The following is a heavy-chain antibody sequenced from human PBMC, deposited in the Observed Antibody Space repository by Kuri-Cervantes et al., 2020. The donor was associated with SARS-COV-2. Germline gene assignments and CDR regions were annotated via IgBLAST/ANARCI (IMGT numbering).Heavy chain of an antibody. CDR2: IKKDGSEK. CDR1: GFSFRMYW. J-gene: IGHJ3*02. D-gene: IGHD6-19*01. Sequence: GESLKISCAASGFSFRMYWMSWVRQAPGKGLEWVANIKKDGSEKYYVDSVKGRFTISRGNAKNSLYLQMNSLRAEDTAVYYCAREQWLELDAFDIWGQGTMVTVSS. V-gene: IGHV3-7*01. CDR3: AREQWLELDAFDI.